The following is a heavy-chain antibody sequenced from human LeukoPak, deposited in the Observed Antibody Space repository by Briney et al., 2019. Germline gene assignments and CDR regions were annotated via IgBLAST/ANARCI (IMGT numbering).Heavy chain of an antibody. J-gene: IGHJ3*02. V-gene: IGHV3-30-3*01. D-gene: IGHD1-26*01. Sequence: GGSLRLSCTASGFTFTIYAMDWVRQAPGKGLEWVAAISYDGGNEYYADSVKGRFTISRDNSKNTLYLQMNSLRVEDTAVYFCARVRVGTTTGVTFDIWGQGTMVTVAS. CDR2: ISYDGGNE. CDR3: ARVRVGTTTGVTFDI. CDR1: GFTFTIYA.